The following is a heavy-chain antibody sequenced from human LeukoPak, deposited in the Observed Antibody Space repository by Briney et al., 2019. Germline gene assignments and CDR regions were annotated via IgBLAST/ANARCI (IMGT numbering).Heavy chain of an antibody. D-gene: IGHD3-16*02. V-gene: IGHV1-18*04. CDR1: GYTCTSYD. CDR2: ISPYNGNT. CDR3: ARDLRLRLGELSPPGGY. J-gene: IGHJ4*02. Sequence: ASVKVSCKASGYTCTSYDISWVRQAPGQGLEWMGWISPYNGNTNYAQKLQGRVTLTTDTSTSTVYMELRSLRSDDTVVYYCARDLRLRLGELSPPGGYWGQGTLVTVSS.